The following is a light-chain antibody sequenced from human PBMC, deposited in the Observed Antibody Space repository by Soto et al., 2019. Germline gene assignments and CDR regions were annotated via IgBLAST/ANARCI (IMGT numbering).Light chain of an antibody. CDR3: CSYAGSYTFYV. V-gene: IGLV2-11*01. Sequence: QSALTQPRSVSGSPGQSVTISCTGTSNDVGSYNYVSWYQQHPGKAPKLMISDIGKRPSGVPDRFSGSKSGNTASLTISGLQAEDEADYYCCSYAGSYTFYVFGTGTKLTVL. J-gene: IGLJ1*01. CDR1: SNDVGSYNY. CDR2: DIG.